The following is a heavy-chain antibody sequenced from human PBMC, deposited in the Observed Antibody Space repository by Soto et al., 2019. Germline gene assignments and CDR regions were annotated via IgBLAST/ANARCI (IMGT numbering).Heavy chain of an antibody. CDR2: IYYSGST. D-gene: IGHD3-10*01. Sequence: PAETLSLTCTVSGGSISSYYWSWVRQPPGKGLEWIGYIYYSGSTNYNPSLKSRVTISVDTSKNQFSLKLSSVTAADTAVYYCARDVYYGSGGGMDVWGQGTTATVSS. V-gene: IGHV4-59*01. CDR1: GGSISSYY. CDR3: ARDVYYGSGGGMDV. J-gene: IGHJ6*02.